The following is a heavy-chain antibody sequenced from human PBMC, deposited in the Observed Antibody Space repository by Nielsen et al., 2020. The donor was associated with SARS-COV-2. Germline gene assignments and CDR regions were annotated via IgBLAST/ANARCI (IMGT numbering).Heavy chain of an antibody. D-gene: IGHD1-26*01. J-gene: IGHJ4*02. V-gene: IGHV4-4*02. CDR2: IYHSGST. Sequence: SETLSLTCAVSGGSISSSNWWSWVRQPPGKGLEWIGEIYHSGSTNYNPSLKSRVTISVDTSKNQFSLKLSSVTAADTAVYYCARDGGATDFDYWGQGTLVTVSS. CDR3: ARDGGATDFDY. CDR1: GGSISSSNW.